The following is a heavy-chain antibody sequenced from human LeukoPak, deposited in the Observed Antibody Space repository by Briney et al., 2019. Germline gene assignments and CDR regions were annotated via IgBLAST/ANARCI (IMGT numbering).Heavy chain of an antibody. CDR1: GFTFSTYS. CDR3: ARGNAPLPFDY. V-gene: IGHV3-21*01. CDR2: ISSDGGYI. Sequence: GGSLRLSCAGSGFTFSTYSIHWVRQAPGKGLEWVSSISSDGGYIYYAHSVKGRFTISRDNAKNSVYLQMKSLRAEDTAVYYCARGNAPLPFDYWGQGTLVTVSS. D-gene: IGHD2-2*01. J-gene: IGHJ4*02.